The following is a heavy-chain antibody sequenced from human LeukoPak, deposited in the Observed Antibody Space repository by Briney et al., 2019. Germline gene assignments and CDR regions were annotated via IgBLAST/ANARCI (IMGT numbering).Heavy chain of an antibody. V-gene: IGHV3-7*01. CDR1: GFILSRYW. D-gene: IGHD4-23*01. Sequence: PGGSLRLSCEASGFILSRYWMTWVRQAPGKGLEWVANIKQDGSETFYVDSVKGRFTISRDNAKNSLYLQMSSLRAEDTAVYYCALGGDYGGNFDGYWGQGTLVTVSS. CDR3: ALGGDYGGNFDGY. J-gene: IGHJ4*02. CDR2: IKQDGSET.